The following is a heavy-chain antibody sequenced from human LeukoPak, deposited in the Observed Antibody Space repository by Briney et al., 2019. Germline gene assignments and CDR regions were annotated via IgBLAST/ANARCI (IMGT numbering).Heavy chain of an antibody. CDR2: IWYDGSNK. CDR3: ARDNSRGWTLPD. D-gene: IGHD6-19*01. J-gene: IGHJ4*02. CDR1: GFTFSSYG. Sequence: GRSLRLSCAASGFTFSSYGMHWVRQAPGKGLEWVAVIWYDGSNKYYADSVKGRFTISRDNSKNTLYLQMNSLRAEDTAVYYCARDNSRGWTLPDWGQGTLVTVSS. V-gene: IGHV3-33*01.